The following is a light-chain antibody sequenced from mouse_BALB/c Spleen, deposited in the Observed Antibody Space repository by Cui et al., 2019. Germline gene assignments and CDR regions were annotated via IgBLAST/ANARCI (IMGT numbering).Light chain of an antibody. Sequence: NIVLTHSPASLAVSLGQRATISCRASENVDIYGNSFIHWFQQKPGQPPKLLIYLTSNLESGVPARFSGSGSRTDFTLTIDPVEAEDAATYYCQQNNEDPPTFGAGTKLELK. CDR3: QQNNEDPPT. CDR2: LTS. J-gene: IGKJ5*01. V-gene: IGKV3-10*01. CDR1: ENVDIYGNSF.